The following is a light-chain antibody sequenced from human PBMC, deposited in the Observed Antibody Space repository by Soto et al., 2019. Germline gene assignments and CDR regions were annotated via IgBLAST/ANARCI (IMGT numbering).Light chain of an antibody. J-gene: IGKJ1*01. Sequence: EIVLTQSPDTLSLSPGERATLSCRASQSISSTYLAWYQQIPGQAPRLLIYAASSRATGIPDRFSGSGSGTDFTLTISRLEPEDFARYYCHQYSSPWTCSQGTKVEIK. V-gene: IGKV3-20*01. CDR2: AAS. CDR3: HQYSSPWT. CDR1: QSISSTY.